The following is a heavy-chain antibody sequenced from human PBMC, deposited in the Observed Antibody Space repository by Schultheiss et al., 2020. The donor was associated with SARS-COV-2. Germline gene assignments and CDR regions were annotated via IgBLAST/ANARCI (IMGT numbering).Heavy chain of an antibody. J-gene: IGHJ6*02. Sequence: SETLSLTCTVSGGSISSGDYYWSWIRQPPGKGLEWIGYIYYSGSTNYNPSLKSRVTISVDTSKNQFSLKLSSVTAADTAVYYCAIQLDTSGYYYGMDVWGQGTTVTVSS. V-gene: IGHV4-61*08. CDR1: GGSISSGDYY. D-gene: IGHD1-1*01. CDR3: AIQLDTSGYYYGMDV. CDR2: IYYSGST.